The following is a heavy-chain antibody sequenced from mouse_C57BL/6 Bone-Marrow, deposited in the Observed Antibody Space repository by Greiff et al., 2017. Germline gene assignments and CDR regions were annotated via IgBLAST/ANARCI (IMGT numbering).Heavy chain of an antibody. CDR3: ASMVTTDFDY. V-gene: IGHV1-64*01. Sequence: QVHVKQPGAELVKPGASVKLSCKASGYTFTSYWMHWVKQRPGQGLEWIGMIHPNSGSTNYNEKFKSKATLTVDKSSSTAYMQLSSLTSEDSAVYYCASMVTTDFDYWGQGTTLTVSS. CDR1: GYTFTSYW. D-gene: IGHD2-2*01. CDR2: IHPNSGST. J-gene: IGHJ2*01.